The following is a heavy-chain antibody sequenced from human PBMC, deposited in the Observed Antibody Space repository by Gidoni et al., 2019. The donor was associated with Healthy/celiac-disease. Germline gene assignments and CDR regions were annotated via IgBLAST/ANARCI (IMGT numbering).Heavy chain of an antibody. D-gene: IGHD2-21*02. J-gene: IGHJ4*02. CDR2: IYYSGST. Sequence: QLQLQESGPGLVKPSETLSLTCTVSGGSISSSSYYWGWIRQPPGKGLEWIGSIYYSGSTYYNPTLKSRVTISVDTSKNQFSLKLSSVTAADTAVYYCARRFCGGDCYVVDYWGQGTLVTVSS. CDR3: ARRFCGGDCYVVDY. CDR1: GGSISSSSYY. V-gene: IGHV4-39*01.